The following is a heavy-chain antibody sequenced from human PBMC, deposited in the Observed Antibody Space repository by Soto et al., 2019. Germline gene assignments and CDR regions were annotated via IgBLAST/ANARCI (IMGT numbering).Heavy chain of an antibody. CDR2: ISAYNGNT. D-gene: IGHD2-2*01. CDR3: ARDVVVPAAIHYYYYGMDV. CDR1: GYTFTSYG. V-gene: IGHV1-18*01. Sequence: QVQLVQSGAEVKKPGASVKVSCKASGYTFTSYGISWVRQAPGQGLEWMGWISAYNGNTNYAQKLQGRVTMTTDTSTSTAYMELRSLRSDDKAVYYCARDVVVPAAIHYYYYGMDVWGQGTTVTVSS. J-gene: IGHJ6*02.